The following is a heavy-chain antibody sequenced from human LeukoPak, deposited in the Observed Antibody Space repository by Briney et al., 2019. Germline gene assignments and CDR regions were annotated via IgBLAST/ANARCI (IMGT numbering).Heavy chain of an antibody. J-gene: IGHJ4*02. V-gene: IGHV1-18*01. CDR3: ARERFGPYDFWSGYPFDY. Sequence: ASLKVSCKASGYTFTSYGISWVRQAPGQGLEWMGWISAYNGNTNYAQKLQGRVTMTTDTSTSTAYMELRSLRSDDTAVYYCARERFGPYDFWSGYPFDYWGQGTLVTVSS. CDR1: GYTFTSYG. D-gene: IGHD3-3*01. CDR2: ISAYNGNT.